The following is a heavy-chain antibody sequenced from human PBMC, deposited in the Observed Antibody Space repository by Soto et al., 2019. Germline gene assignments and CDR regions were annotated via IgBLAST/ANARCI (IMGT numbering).Heavy chain of an antibody. D-gene: IGHD5-18*01. Sequence: QGQLVQSGTEVKKPGASVKVSCKASGYTFTNYFIHWVRQAPGQGLEWMGRINPSDGSTTYAQKCQGRITMIRDSSTSTVYMEQSSLRSERTAEYYCSRGGPEMVTIGSFDYSGQGTLVTVSS. J-gene: IGHJ4*02. CDR3: SRGGPEMVTIGSFDY. CDR1: GYTFTNYF. CDR2: INPSDGST. V-gene: IGHV1-46*01.